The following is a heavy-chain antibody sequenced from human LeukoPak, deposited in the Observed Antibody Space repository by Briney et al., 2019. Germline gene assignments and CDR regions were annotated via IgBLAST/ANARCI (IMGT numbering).Heavy chain of an antibody. CDR1: GDSVSTNSVA. D-gene: IGHD6-13*01. J-gene: IGHJ4*02. CDR3: ARSAAAGTRYYFDY. CDR2: TSYRSKWYN. Sequence: SQTLSLTCAISGDSVSTNSVAWNWIRQSPSRGLEWLGRTSYRSKWYNDYAVSVKSRITITPDTSKNQFSLQLNSVTPEDTAVYYCARSAAAGTRYYFDYWGQGTLVTVSS. V-gene: IGHV6-1*01.